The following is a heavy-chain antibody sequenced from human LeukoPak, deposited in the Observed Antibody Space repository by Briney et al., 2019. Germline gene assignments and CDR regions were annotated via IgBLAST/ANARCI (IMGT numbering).Heavy chain of an antibody. V-gene: IGHV1-2*02. D-gene: IGHD2-15*01. CDR1: GYTITGYY. Sequence: ASVKVSCKASGYTITGYYMHWVRQAPGQGLEWMGWVNPNSGGTNYAQKFQGRVTMTRDTSISTAYMELSRLRSDDTAVYYCARSPDNIVAAFDPWGQGTLVTVSS. CDR3: ARSPDNIVAAFDP. CDR2: VNPNSGGT. J-gene: IGHJ5*02.